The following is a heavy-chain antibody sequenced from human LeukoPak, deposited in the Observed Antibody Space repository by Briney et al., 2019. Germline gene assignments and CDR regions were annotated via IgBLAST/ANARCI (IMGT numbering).Heavy chain of an antibody. CDR1: GGSISSYY. CDR3: ARGTPYSSGWYPPVRFDY. CDR2: IYTSGSI. V-gene: IGHV4-4*07. Sequence: SETLSLTCTVSGGSISSYYLSWIRQPAGKGLEWIGRIYTSGSINYNPSLKSRVTMSVDTSKNQFSLKLSSVTAADTAVYYCARGTPYSSGWYPPVRFDYWGQGTLVTVSS. D-gene: IGHD6-19*01. J-gene: IGHJ4*02.